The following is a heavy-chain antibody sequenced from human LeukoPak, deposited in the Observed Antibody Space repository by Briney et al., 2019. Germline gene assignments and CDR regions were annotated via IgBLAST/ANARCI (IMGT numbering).Heavy chain of an antibody. CDR3: ARYQGRAYYYYMDV. J-gene: IGHJ6*03. Sequence: SEALSLTCTVSGGSISSHYWSWIRQPPGKGLEWIGYIYYSGSTNYNPSLKSRVTISVDTSKNQFSLKLSSVTAADTAVYYCARYQGRAYYYYMDVWGKGTTVTVSS. V-gene: IGHV4-59*11. CDR1: GGSISSHY. D-gene: IGHD2-2*01. CDR2: IYYSGST.